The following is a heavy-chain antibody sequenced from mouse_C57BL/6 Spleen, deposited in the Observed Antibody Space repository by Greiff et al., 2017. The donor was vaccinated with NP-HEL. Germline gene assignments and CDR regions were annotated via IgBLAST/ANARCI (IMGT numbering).Heavy chain of an antibody. Sequence: EVMLVESGGGLVKPGGSLKLSCAASGFTFSDYGMHWVRRAPEKGLEWVAYISSGSSTIYYADTVKGRFTISRDNAKNTLFLQMTSLRSEDTAMYYCAKGYYGSSYDWYFDVWGTGTTVTVSS. V-gene: IGHV5-17*01. CDR1: GFTFSDYG. J-gene: IGHJ1*03. D-gene: IGHD1-1*01. CDR3: AKGYYGSSYDWYFDV. CDR2: ISSGSSTI.